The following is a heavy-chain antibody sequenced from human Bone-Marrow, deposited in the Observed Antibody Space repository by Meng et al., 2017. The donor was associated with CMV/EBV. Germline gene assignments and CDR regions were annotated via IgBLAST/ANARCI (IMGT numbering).Heavy chain of an antibody. D-gene: IGHD3-3*01. CDR3: ARDPYYDFWSGYYGYYYYYGMDV. CDR1: GGSISSGDYY. CDR2: IYYSGST. J-gene: IGHJ6*02. V-gene: IGHV4-30-4*08. Sequence: SETLSLTCTVSGGSISSGDYYWSWIRQPPGKGLEWIGYIYYSGSTYYNPSLKSRVTISVDTSKNQFSLKLSSVTAADTAVYYCARDPYYDFWSGYYGYYYYYGMDVWGQGTMVTVSS.